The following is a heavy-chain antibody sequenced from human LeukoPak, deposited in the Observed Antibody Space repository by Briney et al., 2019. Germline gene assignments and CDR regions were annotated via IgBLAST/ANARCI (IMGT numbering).Heavy chain of an antibody. J-gene: IGHJ4*02. CDR2: IYYSGST. CDR3: ARGAMATAPFFDY. CDR1: GGSISSDY. Sequence: SETLSLTCIVSGGSISSDYWSWIRQPPGKGLEWIGCIYYSGSTIYNPSLKSRVTMSLDTSRNQFSLKLTSLTAADTAVYYCARGAMATAPFFDYWGQGTLVTVSS. D-gene: IGHD5-24*01. V-gene: IGHV4-59*01.